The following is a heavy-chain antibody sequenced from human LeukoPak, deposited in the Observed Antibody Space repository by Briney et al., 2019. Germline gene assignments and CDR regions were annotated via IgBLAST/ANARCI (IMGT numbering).Heavy chain of an antibody. D-gene: IGHD3-22*01. V-gene: IGHV3-53*01. CDR1: GFTFSSYE. CDR2: LYTGGGT. Sequence: GGSLRLSCAASGFTFSSYEMSWVRQAPGKGPEWVSVLYTGGGTDYADSVKGRFTISRDNSKNTLALQMNTLRAEDTAIYYCARSGYRHPYHFDSWGQGTLVTVSS. CDR3: ARSGYRHPYHFDS. J-gene: IGHJ4*02.